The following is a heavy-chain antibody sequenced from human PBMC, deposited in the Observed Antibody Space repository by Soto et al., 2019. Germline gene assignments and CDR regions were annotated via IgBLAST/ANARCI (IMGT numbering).Heavy chain of an antibody. V-gene: IGHV3-7*01. CDR2: IKQDGSEK. CDR1: GFTFSSYW. Sequence: GGSLRLSCAASGFTFSSYWMSWVRQAPGKGLEWVANIKQDGSEKYYVDSVKGRFTISRDNAKNSLYLQMNSLRAEDTAVYYCVSVLEWLLLDYWGQGTLVTVSS. CDR3: VSVLEWLLLDY. J-gene: IGHJ4*02. D-gene: IGHD3-3*01.